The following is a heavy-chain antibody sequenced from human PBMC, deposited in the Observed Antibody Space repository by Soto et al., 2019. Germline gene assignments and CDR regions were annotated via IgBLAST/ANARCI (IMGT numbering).Heavy chain of an antibody. Sequence: QVQLVESGGGVVQPGRSLRLSCAASGFTFSSYGMHWVRQAPGKGLEWVAVISYDGSNKYYVDSVKGRFTISRDNSKNTLYLQMNSLRAEDTAVYYCAKDRGVVRTTWYFDLWGRGTLVTVSS. CDR2: ISYDGSNK. CDR3: AKDRGVVRTTWYFDL. D-gene: IGHD2-15*01. CDR1: GFTFSSYG. J-gene: IGHJ2*01. V-gene: IGHV3-30*18.